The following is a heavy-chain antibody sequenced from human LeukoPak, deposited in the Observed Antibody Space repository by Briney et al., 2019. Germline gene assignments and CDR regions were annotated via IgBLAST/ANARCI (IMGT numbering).Heavy chain of an antibody. CDR2: IYPGDSET. CDR1: GYLFTNYW. V-gene: IGHV5-51*01. J-gene: IGHJ4*02. D-gene: IGHD4-17*01. CDR3: ARLLYGVYSHYFDY. Sequence: GESLKISCKGSGYLFTNYWIGWVRQMPGKGLEWMGIIYPGDSETRYGPSSQGQVTISADKSISTAYLQWSGLKASDTAMYYCARLLYGVYSHYFDYWGQGTLVPVSS.